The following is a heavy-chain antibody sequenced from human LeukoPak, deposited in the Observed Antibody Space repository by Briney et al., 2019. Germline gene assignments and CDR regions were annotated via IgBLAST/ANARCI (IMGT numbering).Heavy chain of an antibody. J-gene: IGHJ4*02. V-gene: IGHV3-48*01. CDR3: AKDPGELF. CDR1: GFTFSSYS. D-gene: IGHD3-10*01. CDR2: ISSSSSTI. Sequence: GGSLRLSCAASGFTFSSYSMNWVRQAPGKGLEWVSYISSSSSTIYYADSVKGRFTISRDNSKNTLYLQMNSLRAEDTAVYYCAKDPGELFWGQGTLVTVSS.